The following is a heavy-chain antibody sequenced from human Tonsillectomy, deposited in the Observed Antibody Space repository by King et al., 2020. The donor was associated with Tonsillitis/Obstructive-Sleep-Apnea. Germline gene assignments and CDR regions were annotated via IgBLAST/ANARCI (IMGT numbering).Heavy chain of an antibody. J-gene: IGHJ5*02. Sequence: VQLVESGGGVVQPGRSLRLSCAASGFTFSSYGMHWVRQAPGKGLEWVAVILYDGSNKYYGNSVKGRFTISRDNSKKTLYLQMNSRRAEDTAVYYCARVRSPTTVTALWFDPWGQGTLVTVSS. CDR3: ARVRSPTTVTALWFDP. D-gene: IGHD4-17*01. V-gene: IGHV3-33*01. CDR1: GFTFSSYG. CDR2: ILYDGSNK.